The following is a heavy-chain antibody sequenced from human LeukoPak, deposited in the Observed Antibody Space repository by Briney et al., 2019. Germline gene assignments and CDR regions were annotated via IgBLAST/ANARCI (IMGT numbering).Heavy chain of an antibody. CDR1: GGTFSSYA. CDR2: IIPIFGTA. V-gene: IGHV1-69*01. Sequence: SVKVSCKASGGTFSSYAISWVRQAPGQGLEWRGGIIPIFGTANYAQKFQGRVTITADESTSTAYMELSSLRSEDTAVYYCARSTMVRGVIIRWFDPWGQGTLVTVSS. J-gene: IGHJ5*02. D-gene: IGHD3-10*01. CDR3: ARSTMVRGVIIRWFDP.